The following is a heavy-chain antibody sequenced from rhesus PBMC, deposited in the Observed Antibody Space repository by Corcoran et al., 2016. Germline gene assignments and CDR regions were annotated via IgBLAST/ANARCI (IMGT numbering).Heavy chain of an antibody. V-gene: IGHV4-122*02. CDR1: GSSISRGYHC. D-gene: IGHD1-20*01. CDR2: ITYSVSP. J-gene: IGHJ5-1*01. CDR3: ARAPSSWNTEFDV. Sequence: VQLQESGPGLVKPSETLSLTCAGSGSSISRGYHCSGASQPQGKGLEWVGYITYSVSPIYNPSLKSRVTISRDTSKNHVSLKLNSVTAADTAVFYCARAPSSWNTEFDVWGPGVLVTVSS.